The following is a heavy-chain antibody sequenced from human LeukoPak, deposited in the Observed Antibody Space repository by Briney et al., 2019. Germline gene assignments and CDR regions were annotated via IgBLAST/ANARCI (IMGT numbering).Heavy chain of an antibody. J-gene: IGHJ4*02. D-gene: IGHD3-9*01. CDR3: AKGDDILTGYFDY. Sequence: PGGSLRLSCEASGFTFSTYGMSWVRQAPGKGLEWVSAISGSGGSTFYADSVKGRFTISRDNSKNTLYLQMNSLRAEDTAVYYCAKGDDILTGYFDYWGQGTLVTVSS. V-gene: IGHV3-23*01. CDR2: ISGSGGST. CDR1: GFTFSTYG.